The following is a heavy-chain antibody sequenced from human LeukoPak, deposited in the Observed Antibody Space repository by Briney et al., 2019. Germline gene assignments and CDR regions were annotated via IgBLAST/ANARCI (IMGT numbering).Heavy chain of an antibody. V-gene: IGHV3-74*01. CDR2: INGDGSRT. CDR3: ATDTAGFDY. Sequence: PGGSLRLSCAASGFTFRDYYMHWVRQAPGKGLLWISHINGDGSRTGYADSVKGRFTISRDNAKNSLYLQMNSLRAEDTAVYYCATDTAGFDYWGQGTLVTVSS. CDR1: GFTFRDYY. J-gene: IGHJ4*02.